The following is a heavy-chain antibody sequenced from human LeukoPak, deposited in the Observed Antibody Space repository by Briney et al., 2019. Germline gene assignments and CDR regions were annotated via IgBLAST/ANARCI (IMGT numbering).Heavy chain of an antibody. D-gene: IGHD5-18*01. CDR3: ARTSESGYSYGLDY. CDR2: IYYSGST. J-gene: IGHJ4*02. CDR1: GGSISSYY. V-gene: IGHV4-59*01. Sequence: PSETLSLTCTVSGGSISSYYWSQIRQPPGKGLEWIGYIYYSGSTNYNPSLKSRVTISVDTSKNQFSLKLSSVTAADTAVYYCARTSESGYSYGLDYWGQGTLVTVSS.